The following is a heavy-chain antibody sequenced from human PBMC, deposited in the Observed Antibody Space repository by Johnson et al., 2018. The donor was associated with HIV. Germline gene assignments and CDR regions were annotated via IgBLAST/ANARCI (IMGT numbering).Heavy chain of an antibody. V-gene: IGHV3-30*04. D-gene: IGHD2-21*02. Sequence: QVQLVESGGGVVQPGRSLRLSCAASGFPLNTYAMHWIRQAPGKGLEWMALISYDGNKKYHADSVKGRFTISRDNSKNTLYLQMSSLRAEDTAVYYCAKDLVVTAPGAFDIWGQGTMVTVSS. CDR3: AKDLVVTAPGAFDI. CDR2: ISYDGNKK. J-gene: IGHJ3*02. CDR1: GFPLNTYA.